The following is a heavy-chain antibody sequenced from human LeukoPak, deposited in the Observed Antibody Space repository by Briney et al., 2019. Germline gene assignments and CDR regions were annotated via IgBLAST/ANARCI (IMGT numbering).Heavy chain of an antibody. V-gene: IGHV4-39*02. D-gene: IGHD3-3*01. Sequence: SETLSLTCTVSGGSVSSGSYYWGWIRQPPGKGLEWIGGISSSGNIYYNPSLKSRITISIDTSRNHFSLKLSSVTAADTAVYYCARLGAGPTYYDFWSGYSSFYFDYWGQGTLVTVSS. CDR2: ISSSGNI. CDR3: ARLGAGPTYYDFWSGYSSFYFDY. J-gene: IGHJ4*02. CDR1: GGSVSSGSYY.